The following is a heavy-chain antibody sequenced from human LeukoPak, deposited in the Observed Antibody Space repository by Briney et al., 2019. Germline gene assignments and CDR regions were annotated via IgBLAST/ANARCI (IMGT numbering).Heavy chain of an antibody. CDR2: IYYSGST. CDR1: GGSISSYY. Sequence: PSETLSLTCTVSGGSISSYYWSWIRQPPRKGLEWIGYIYYSGSTNYNPSLKSRVTISVDTSKNQFSLKLSSVTAADTAVYYCARGEDFDYWGQGTLVTVSS. D-gene: IGHD2-15*01. V-gene: IGHV4-59*01. CDR3: ARGEDFDY. J-gene: IGHJ4*02.